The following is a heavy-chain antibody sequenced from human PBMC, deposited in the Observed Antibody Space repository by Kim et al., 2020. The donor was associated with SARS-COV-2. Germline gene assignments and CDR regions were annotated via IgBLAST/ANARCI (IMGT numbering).Heavy chain of an antibody. J-gene: IGHJ4*02. Sequence: NPSLKRRVTISVDTSKNQFSLKLSSVTAADTAVYYCARGRVTVVISALDYWGQGTLVTVSS. CDR3: ARGRVTVVISALDY. D-gene: IGHD2-15*01. V-gene: IGHV4-31*02.